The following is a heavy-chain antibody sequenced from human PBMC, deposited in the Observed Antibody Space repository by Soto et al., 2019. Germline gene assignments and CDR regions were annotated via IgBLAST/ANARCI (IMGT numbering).Heavy chain of an antibody. V-gene: IGHV1-46*01. D-gene: IGHD2-15*01. J-gene: IGHJ4*02. CDR3: ARLVERQCLNQ. CDR1: GYSFTNYY. Sequence: ASVKVSCKASGYSFTNYYMHWVRQAPGQGLEWMGTINAGGGYTTYAQRFQGRVTMTRDTSASTVSMQMNSLSVEDTAVYYCARLVERQCLNQWGQGTLVTVSS. CDR2: INAGGGYT.